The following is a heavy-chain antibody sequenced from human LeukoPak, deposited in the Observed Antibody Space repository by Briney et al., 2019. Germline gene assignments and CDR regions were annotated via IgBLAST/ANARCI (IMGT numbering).Heavy chain of an antibody. D-gene: IGHD1-20*01. CDR1: GYSISSGYY. J-gene: IGHJ5*02. CDR3: ARQPEDITGSHWFDP. Sequence: SETLSLTCAVSGYSISSGYYWGWIRQPPGKGLEWIGSIYHSGSTYYNPSLKSRVTISVDTSKNQFSLKLSSVTAADTAVYYCARQPEDITGSHWFDPWGQGTLVTVSS. V-gene: IGHV4-38-2*01. CDR2: IYHSGST.